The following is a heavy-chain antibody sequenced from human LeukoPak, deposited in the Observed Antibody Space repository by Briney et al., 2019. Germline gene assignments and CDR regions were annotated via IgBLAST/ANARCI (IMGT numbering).Heavy chain of an antibody. J-gene: IGHJ6*03. D-gene: IGHD4-11*01. Sequence: SETLSLTCTVSGGSISSSSYYWGWIRQPPGKGLEWIGSIYYSGSTYYNLSLKSRVTISVDTSKNQFSLKLSSVTAADTAVYYCARHVGYSNYIGYYYYYYMDVWGKGTTVTVSS. CDR2: IYYSGST. CDR1: GGSISSSSYY. CDR3: ARHVGYSNYIGYYYYYYMDV. V-gene: IGHV4-39*01.